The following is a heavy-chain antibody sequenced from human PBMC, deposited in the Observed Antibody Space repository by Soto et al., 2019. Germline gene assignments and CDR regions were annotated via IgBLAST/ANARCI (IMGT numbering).Heavy chain of an antibody. CDR3: ARMPSTSDGVAPFDN. CDR1: VFSLRNARMG. D-gene: IGHD3-3*01. V-gene: IGHV2-26*01. CDR2: IFSNDEK. J-gene: IGHJ4*02. Sequence: SGPPLVNRTETLTLPCTVSVFSLRNARMGVSWIRQPPGKALEWLAHIFSNDEKTYSTSLKSRLPIYKDTSKSQVVLTMTNMDPVDTATYYCARMPSTSDGVAPFDNWGQGTLVTVSS.